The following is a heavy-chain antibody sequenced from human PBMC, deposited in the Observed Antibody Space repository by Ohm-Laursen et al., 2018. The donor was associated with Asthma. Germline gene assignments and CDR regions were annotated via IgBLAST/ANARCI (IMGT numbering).Heavy chain of an antibody. J-gene: IGHJ1*01. D-gene: IGHD1-26*01. CDR3: ARIGPEWELPGREYSLHH. CDR1: GFTFSSYA. Sequence: SLRLSCAASGFTFSSYAMSWVRQAPGKGLEWVSVISWRSGSIAYADSVRGRFTTSRDNARNSVYLQMNSLRAEDTALYYCARIGPEWELPGREYSLHHWGEGTLVTVSS. CDR2: ISWRSGSI. V-gene: IGHV3-23*01.